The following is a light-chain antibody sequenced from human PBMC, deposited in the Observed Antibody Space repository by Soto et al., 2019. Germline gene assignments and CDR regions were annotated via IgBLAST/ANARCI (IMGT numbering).Light chain of an antibody. CDR2: SAS. Sequence: DIQMTQSPSSLSASVGDRVTITCRASQSISNSLNWYQQKPGRAPKVLNYSASTLQSGVPSRFSGSGSGTDFSLTISSLQPEDFATYYCQQSYSTPRTFGQGTKVQI. CDR1: QSISNS. V-gene: IGKV1-39*01. J-gene: IGKJ1*01. CDR3: QQSYSTPRT.